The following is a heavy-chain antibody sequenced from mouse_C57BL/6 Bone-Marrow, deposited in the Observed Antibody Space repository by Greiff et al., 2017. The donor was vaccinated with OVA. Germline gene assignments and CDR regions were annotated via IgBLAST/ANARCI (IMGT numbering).Heavy chain of an antibody. D-gene: IGHD1-1*01. V-gene: IGHV1-19*01. CDR2: INPYNGGT. J-gene: IGHJ1*03. CDR3: ASHYYGSSDWYFDV. Sequence: EVQLQQSGPVLVKPGASVKMSCKASVYTFTDYYMNWVKQSHGKSLEWIGVINPYNGGTSYNQQLKGKGTLTVDKSSSTAYMELTSLTSEDSAVYYCASHYYGSSDWYFDVWGTGTTVTVSS. CDR1: VYTFTDYY.